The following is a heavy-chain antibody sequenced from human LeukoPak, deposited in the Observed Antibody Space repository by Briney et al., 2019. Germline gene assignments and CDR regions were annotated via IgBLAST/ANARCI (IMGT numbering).Heavy chain of an antibody. CDR2: IKSKTDGRTT. Sequence: GGSLRLSCAASGFTFSNAWMSWVRQAPGTGLEWVGRIKSKTDGRTTDYAAPVTGTFTISRDDSKNTLYLQMSRLKTEDTGVYYCTTEGGYDTEKYFEYWGQGALVTVSS. CDR1: GFTFSNAW. J-gene: IGHJ4*02. V-gene: IGHV3-15*01. D-gene: IGHD5-12*01. CDR3: TTEGGYDTEKYFEY.